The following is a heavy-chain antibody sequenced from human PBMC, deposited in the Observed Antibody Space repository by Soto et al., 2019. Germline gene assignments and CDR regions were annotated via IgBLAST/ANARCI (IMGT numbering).Heavy chain of an antibody. D-gene: IGHD3-9*01. CDR1: GFSLSTSGVG. J-gene: IGHJ4*02. CDR3: AYKDSMTGFRDY. Sequence: QITLKESGPTLVKPTQTLTLTCTFSGFSLSTSGVGVGWIRQPPGKALEWLALIYWDDDKRYSPSLKSRLTIPHDTCNNQVVLTITNMDPVDTATYYFAYKDSMTGFRDYWGQGTLVTVSS. CDR2: IYWDDDK. V-gene: IGHV2-5*02.